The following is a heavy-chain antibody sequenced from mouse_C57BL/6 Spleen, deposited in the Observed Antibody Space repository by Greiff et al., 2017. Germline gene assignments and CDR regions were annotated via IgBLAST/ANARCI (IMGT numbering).Heavy chain of an antibody. V-gene: IGHV1-59*01. D-gene: IGHD3-2*02. CDR2: IDPSDSYT. Sequence: QVQLQQPGAELVRPGTSVKLSCKASGYTFPSYWMHWVKQRPGQGLEWIGVIDPSDSYTNYNQKFKGKATLTVDTSSSTAYMQLSSLTSEDSAVYYCAKDSAGYDAMDYWGQGTSVTVSS. CDR1: GYTFPSYW. CDR3: AKDSAGYDAMDY. J-gene: IGHJ4*01.